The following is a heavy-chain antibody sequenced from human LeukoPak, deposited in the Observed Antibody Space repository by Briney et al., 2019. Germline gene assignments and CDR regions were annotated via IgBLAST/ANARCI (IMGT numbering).Heavy chain of an antibody. J-gene: IGHJ4*02. CDR2: IWYDGSNK. CDR3: ARNSYSSSWIDDY. D-gene: IGHD6-13*01. Sequence: PGGSLRLSCAASGFTFSSYGMHWVRQAPGSGLEWVALIWYDGSNKYYADSVKGRFTISRDNSKNTLYLQINSLRAEDTAVYFCARNSYSSSWIDDYWGQGTLVTVSS. CDR1: GFTFSSYG. V-gene: IGHV3-33*01.